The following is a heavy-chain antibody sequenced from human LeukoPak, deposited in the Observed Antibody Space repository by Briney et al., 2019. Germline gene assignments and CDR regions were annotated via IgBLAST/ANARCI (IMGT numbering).Heavy chain of an antibody. CDR1: GFTFSSYG. Sequence: GGSLRLSCAASGFTFSSYGMHWVRQAPGKGLEWVAFIRYDGSNKYYADSVKGRFTISRDNSKNTLYLQMNSLRAEDTAVYYCASSPPYDSSGYYYYAFDIWGQGTMVTVYS. V-gene: IGHV3-30*02. CDR2: IRYDGSNK. J-gene: IGHJ3*02. CDR3: ASSPPYDSSGYYYYAFDI. D-gene: IGHD3-22*01.